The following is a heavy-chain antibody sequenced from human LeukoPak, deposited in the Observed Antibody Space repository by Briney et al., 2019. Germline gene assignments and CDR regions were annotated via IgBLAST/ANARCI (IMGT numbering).Heavy chain of an antibody. CDR1: GGSISGSSYY. V-gene: IGHV4-39*01. J-gene: IGHJ4*02. Sequence: PSETLSLTCTVSGGSISGSSYYWGWIRQPPGKGLEWIGSIYYSGSTYYNPSLKSRVTISVDTSKNQFSLKLSSVTAADTAVYYCATATGVRGLYWGQGTLVTVSP. CDR3: ATATGVRGLY. CDR2: IYYSGST. D-gene: IGHD3-10*01.